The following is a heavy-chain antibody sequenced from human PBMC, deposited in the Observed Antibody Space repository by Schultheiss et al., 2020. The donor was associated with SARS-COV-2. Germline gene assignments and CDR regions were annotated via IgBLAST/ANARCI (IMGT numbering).Heavy chain of an antibody. CDR3: ARASDILTGYYPLYYMDV. V-gene: IGHV4-4*07. D-gene: IGHD3-9*01. CDR2: IYTSGST. Sequence: SETLSLTCTVSGGSISSYYWSWIRQPAGKGLEWIGRIYTSGSTNYNPSLKSRVTMSVDTSKNQFSLKLSSVTAADTAVYYCARASDILTGYYPLYYMDVWGKGTTVTVSS. J-gene: IGHJ6*03. CDR1: GGSISSYY.